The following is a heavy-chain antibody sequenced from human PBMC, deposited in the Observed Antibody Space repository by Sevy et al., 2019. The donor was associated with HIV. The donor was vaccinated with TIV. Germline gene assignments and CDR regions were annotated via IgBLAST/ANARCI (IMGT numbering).Heavy chain of an antibody. D-gene: IGHD3-22*01. Sequence: GGSLRLSCAASGFTFSSYWMSWVRQAPGKGLEWVANIKQDGSEKYYVDSVKGRFTISRDNAKNSLYLQMNSLRAEDTAVYYSAREGSITMIVVVKGAFDIWGQGTMVTVSS. V-gene: IGHV3-7*01. J-gene: IGHJ3*02. CDR3: AREGSITMIVVVKGAFDI. CDR1: GFTFSSYW. CDR2: IKQDGSEK.